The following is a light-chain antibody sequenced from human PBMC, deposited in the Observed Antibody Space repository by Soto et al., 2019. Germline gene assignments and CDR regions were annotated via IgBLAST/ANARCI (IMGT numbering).Light chain of an antibody. V-gene: IGKV2-28*01. CDR1: QILLHSNGYNY. J-gene: IGKJ5*01. CDR3: MQALQTPIT. Sequence: DTVMTQSPLSLPVTPGEPASISCRSSQILLHSNGYNYLDWYLQKPEQSPQLLIYLGSNRASGVPDRFSGSGSGTDFTLKISRVEAEDVGVYYCMQALQTPITFGQGTRLEIK. CDR2: LGS.